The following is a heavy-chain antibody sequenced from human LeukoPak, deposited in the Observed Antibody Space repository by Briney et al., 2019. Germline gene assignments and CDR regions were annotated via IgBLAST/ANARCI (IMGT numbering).Heavy chain of an antibody. Sequence: GRSLRLSCAASGFTFSSYAMHWVRQAPGKRLEWVAVISYDGSNKYYADSVKGRFTISRDNSKNTLYLQMNSLRAEDTAVYYCARGFSSQSPFDYWGQGTLVTVSS. CDR1: GFTFSSYA. J-gene: IGHJ4*02. V-gene: IGHV3-30-3*01. D-gene: IGHD2/OR15-2a*01. CDR2: ISYDGSNK. CDR3: ARGFSSQSPFDY.